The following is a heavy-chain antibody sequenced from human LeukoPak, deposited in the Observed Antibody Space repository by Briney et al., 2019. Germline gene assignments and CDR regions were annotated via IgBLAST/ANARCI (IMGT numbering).Heavy chain of an antibody. CDR2: IKTDGSVK. CDR3: APSP. J-gene: IGHJ5*02. CDR1: GFSCSCYL. Sequence: VGSLRLSCAASGFSCSCYLINCVRQAPGKGLEWVANIKTDGSVKFYVDSVKGRFTISRDNAKNSVYLQMNSLRVEDTAIYYCAPSPGGQGALVTVSS. V-gene: IGHV3-7*01.